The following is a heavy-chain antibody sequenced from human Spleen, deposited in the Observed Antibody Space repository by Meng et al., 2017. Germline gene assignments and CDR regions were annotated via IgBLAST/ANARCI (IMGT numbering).Heavy chain of an antibody. CDR2: IIPIFGTA. CDR3: ARDLPPYYDSSGYYQGPGAAFDI. J-gene: IGHJ3*02. D-gene: IGHD3-22*01. Sequence: SVKVSCKASGGTFSSYAISWVRQAPGQGLEWMGGIIPIFGTANYAQKFQGRVTITADESTSTAYMELSSLRSEDTAVYYCARDLPPYYDSSGYYQGPGAAFDIWGQGTMVTVSS. CDR1: GGTFSSYA. V-gene: IGHV1-69*13.